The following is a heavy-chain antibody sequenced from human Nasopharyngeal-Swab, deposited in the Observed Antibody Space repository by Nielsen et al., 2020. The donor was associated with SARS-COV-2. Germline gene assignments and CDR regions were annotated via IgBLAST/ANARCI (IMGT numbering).Heavy chain of an antibody. V-gene: IGHV1-46*01. CDR2: INPSGGST. J-gene: IGHJ3*02. CDR1: GYTFTSYY. Sequence: ASVKVSCKASGYTFTSYYMHWVRQAPGQGLEWMGIINPSGGSTSYAQKFQGRVTMTRDTSTSTVYMELSSLRSEDTAVYYCASLSGSYDAFDIWGQGTMVTVSS. D-gene: IGHD3-22*01. CDR3: ASLSGSYDAFDI.